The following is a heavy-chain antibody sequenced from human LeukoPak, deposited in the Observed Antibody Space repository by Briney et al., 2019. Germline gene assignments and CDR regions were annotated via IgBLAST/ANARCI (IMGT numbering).Heavy chain of an antibody. J-gene: IGHJ6*02. CDR3: AGAAFKEPPYDFWGRSQGYYYGMDV. Sequence: SVKVSCKASGGTFSSYAISWVRQAPGQGLEWMGGIIPIFGTANYAQKFQGRVTIAADESTSTAYMELSSLRSEDTAVYYCAGAAFKEPPYDFWGRSQGYYYGMDVWGQGTTVTVSS. D-gene: IGHD3-3*01. CDR2: IIPIFGTA. CDR1: GGTFSSYA. V-gene: IGHV1-69*13.